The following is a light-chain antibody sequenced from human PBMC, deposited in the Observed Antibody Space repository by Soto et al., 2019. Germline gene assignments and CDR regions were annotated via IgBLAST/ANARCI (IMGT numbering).Light chain of an antibody. CDR1: QSVLYSSNNKNY. CDR2: CAS. V-gene: IGKV4-1*01. CDR3: QQYYSTPSYT. J-gene: IGKJ2*01. Sequence: DIVMTQSPDSLAVSLGERATINCKSSQSVLYSSNNKNYLAWYQQKPGQPPKLLIYCASIRQSGVPDRFSGSGSGTDFTLTISSLQAEDVAVYYCQQYYSTPSYTFGQGTKLEIK.